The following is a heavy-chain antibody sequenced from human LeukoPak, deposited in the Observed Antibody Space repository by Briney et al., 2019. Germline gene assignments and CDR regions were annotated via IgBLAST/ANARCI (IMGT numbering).Heavy chain of an antibody. CDR3: AKCGYSGCHLIDY. D-gene: IGHD5-12*01. Sequence: PGGSLRLSCAASGFSFSTYGMHWVRQAPGKGLEWVAVIWYDGSNKYYADSVKGRFTISRDNPKNTLYLQMNSLRAEDTAVYYCAKCGYSGCHLIDYWGQGTLVTVSS. V-gene: IGHV3-33*06. J-gene: IGHJ4*02. CDR2: IWYDGSNK. CDR1: GFSFSTYG.